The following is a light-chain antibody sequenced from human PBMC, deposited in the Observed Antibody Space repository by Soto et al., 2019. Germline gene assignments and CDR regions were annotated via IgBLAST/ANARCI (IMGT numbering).Light chain of an antibody. CDR3: QQYNSYSWT. J-gene: IGKJ1*01. CDR1: PSVTNY. Sequence: EMLLTQSPATLSLSPGERATLSCRASPSVTNYLAWYQQKPGQPPRLLIYDAFNRAAGIPARFSGSGSGTEFTLTISSMQPDDFATYYCQQYNSYSWTFGQGTKVDI. CDR2: DAF. V-gene: IGKV3-11*01.